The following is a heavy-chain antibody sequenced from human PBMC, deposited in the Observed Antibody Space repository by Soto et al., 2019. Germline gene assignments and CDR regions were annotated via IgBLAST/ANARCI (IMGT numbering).Heavy chain of an antibody. CDR2: INTDGATS. CDR1: GFTFSGHW. J-gene: IGHJ3*02. Sequence: GSLRLSCAASGFTFSGHWMHWVRQVPGKGLEWVSRINTDGATSTYADSVKGRFTISRDNAKNTLYLQMSALRAEDTALYYCAREAGYCSRTSCYRRAFDTWGQGTMVTVSS. CDR3: AREAGYCSRTSCYRRAFDT. D-gene: IGHD2-2*01. V-gene: IGHV3-74*03.